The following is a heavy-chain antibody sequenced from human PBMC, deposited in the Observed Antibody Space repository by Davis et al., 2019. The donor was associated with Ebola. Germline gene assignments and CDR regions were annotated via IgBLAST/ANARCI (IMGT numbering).Heavy chain of an antibody. Sequence: ASVKVSCKASGYTFTSYGISWVRQAPGQGLEWMGWISAYNGNTNYAQKFQGRVTITADKSTSTAYMELSSLRSEDTAVYYCARDLATVTYRDGYDDYWGQGTLVTVSS. J-gene: IGHJ4*02. D-gene: IGHD5-24*01. V-gene: IGHV1-18*01. CDR1: GYTFTSYG. CDR2: ISAYNGNT. CDR3: ARDLATVTYRDGYDDY.